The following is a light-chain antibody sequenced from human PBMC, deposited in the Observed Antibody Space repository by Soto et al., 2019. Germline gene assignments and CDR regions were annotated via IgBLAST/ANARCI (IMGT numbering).Light chain of an antibody. J-gene: IGKJ5*01. V-gene: IGKV3-20*01. Sequence: VLTQXXGXLSLSPGESAALSCRASQPVSSNFLAWYQQKPGQAPRLLIDGVSSRASGIPDRFFGSGSGTDFTLTINRLEPEDFAVYYCQQYANSPINFGQGTRLEIK. CDR2: GVS. CDR3: QQYANSPIN. CDR1: QPVSSNF.